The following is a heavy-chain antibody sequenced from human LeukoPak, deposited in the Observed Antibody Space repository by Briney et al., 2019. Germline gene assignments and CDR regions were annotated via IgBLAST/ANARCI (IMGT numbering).Heavy chain of an antibody. CDR2: MNPNSGNT. Sequence: ASVKVTCKASGYTFTSYDINWVRQATGQGLEWMGWMNPNSGNTGYAQKFQGRVTMTRNTSISTAYMELSSLRSEDTAVYYCARAKKQWLVRYYFDYWGQGTLVTVSS. CDR1: GYTFTSYD. CDR3: ARAKKQWLVRYYFDY. V-gene: IGHV1-8*01. D-gene: IGHD6-19*01. J-gene: IGHJ4*02.